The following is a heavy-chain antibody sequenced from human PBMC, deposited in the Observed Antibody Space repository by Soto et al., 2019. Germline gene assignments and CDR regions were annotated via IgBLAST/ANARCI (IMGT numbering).Heavy chain of an antibody. Sequence: SETLSLTCTVSGGSLSSYYWSWIRQPPGKGLEWIGYIYYSGSTNYNPSLKSRVTISVDTSKNQFSLKLSSVTAADTDVYYCARRYGSCFDYWGQGTLVTVSS. V-gene: IGHV4-59*08. CDR3: ARRYGSCFDY. CDR2: IYYSGST. J-gene: IGHJ4*02. D-gene: IGHD5-18*01. CDR1: GGSLSSYY.